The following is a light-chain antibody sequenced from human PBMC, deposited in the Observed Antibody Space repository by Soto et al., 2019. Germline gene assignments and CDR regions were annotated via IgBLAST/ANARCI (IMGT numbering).Light chain of an antibody. CDR2: AAS. Sequence: DLQMTQSPSSLSASVGDSVTITCRASPSISRNLNWYQHKPGKAPKLLIYAASSLQNGVPSRFSGGGSGTEFTLSISSLQPEDFGTYYCQQSYTTASITFGQGTRLEIK. J-gene: IGKJ5*01. V-gene: IGKV1-39*01. CDR3: QQSYTTASIT. CDR1: PSISRN.